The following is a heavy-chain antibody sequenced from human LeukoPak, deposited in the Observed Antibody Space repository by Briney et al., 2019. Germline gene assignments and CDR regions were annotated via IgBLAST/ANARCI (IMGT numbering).Heavy chain of an antibody. CDR1: GFAFNTYS. V-gene: IGHV3-21*01. CDR3: ARGGGYSYGSFDY. J-gene: IGHJ4*02. D-gene: IGHD5-18*01. CDR2: IFSSSTYI. Sequence: PGESLRLSCAASGFAFNTYSMNWVRQAPGKGLEWVSFIFSSSTYIYYTDSVKGRFTISRDNAKNTLYLQMNSLRAEDTAVYYCARGGGYSYGSFDYWGQGTLVTVSS.